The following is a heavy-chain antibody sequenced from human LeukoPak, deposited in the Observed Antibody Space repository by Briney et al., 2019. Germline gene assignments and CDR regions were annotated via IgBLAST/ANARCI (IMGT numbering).Heavy chain of an antibody. CDR2: ISSTGGST. V-gene: IGHV3-64D*06. CDR3: EKECLVIINYYFDY. CDR1: GFTFSNYA. J-gene: IGHJ4*02. Sequence: GGSLRLSCSASGFTFSNYAMHWVRQAPGKGLEYVSVISSTGGSTYYADSVKGRFTVSRDNSKNTLYLQMSSLRAEDTAVYYCEKECLVIINYYFDYWGQGTLVTVSS. D-gene: IGHD3-22*01.